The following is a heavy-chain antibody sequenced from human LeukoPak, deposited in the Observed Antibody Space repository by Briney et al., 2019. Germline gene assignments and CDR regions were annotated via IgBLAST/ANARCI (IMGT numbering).Heavy chain of an antibody. D-gene: IGHD1-26*01. CDR2: ISAYNGNT. V-gene: IGHV1-18*01. J-gene: IGHJ3*02. CDR3: ARMGARGAFDI. CDR1: GYTFTSYG. Sequence: GASVKVSCKASGYTFTSYGISWVRQAPGQGREWMGWISAYNGNTNYAQKLQGRVTLNTHTSTSTAYMALRSLRSDDTAVYYCARMGARGAFDIWGQGTMVTVSS.